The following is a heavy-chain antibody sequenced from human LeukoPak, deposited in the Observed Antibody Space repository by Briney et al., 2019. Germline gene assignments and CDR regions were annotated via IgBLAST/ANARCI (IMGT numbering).Heavy chain of an antibody. CDR2: INHSGST. D-gene: IGHD3-3*01. V-gene: IGHV4-34*01. CDR3: ARHRRFSPWSQYFQH. CDR1: GGSFSGYY. Sequence: SETLSLTCAVYGGSFSGYYWSWIRQPPGKGLEWIGEINHSGSTNYNPSPKSRVTISVDTSKNQFSLKLSSVTAADTAVYYCARHRRFSPWSQYFQHWGQGTLVTVSS. J-gene: IGHJ1*01.